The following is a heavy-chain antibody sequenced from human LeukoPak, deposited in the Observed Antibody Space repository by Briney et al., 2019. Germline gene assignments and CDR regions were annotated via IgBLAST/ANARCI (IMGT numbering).Heavy chain of an antibody. D-gene: IGHD6-13*01. V-gene: IGHV3-21*01. CDR1: GFTFSSYS. CDR3: ARVAPGIAAAGINYCYGMDV. J-gene: IGHJ6*02. CDR2: ISSSSSYI. Sequence: GGSLRLSCAASGFTFSSYSMNWVRQAPGKGLEWVSSISSSSSYIYYADSVKGRFTISGDNAKNSLYLQMNSLRAEDTAVYYCARVAPGIAAAGINYCYGMDVWGQGTTVTVSS.